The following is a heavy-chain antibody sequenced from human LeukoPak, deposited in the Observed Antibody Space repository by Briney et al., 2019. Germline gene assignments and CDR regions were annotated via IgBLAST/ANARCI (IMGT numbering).Heavy chain of an antibody. V-gene: IGHV3-48*01. CDR2: IGTSSGTT. CDR1: GFGFSGYS. J-gene: IGHJ4*02. D-gene: IGHD3-9*01. Sequence: GGSLRLSCPASGFGFSGYSMTWVRQGPGKGLEWISYIGTSSGTTYYADSVNGRFSISRDNAENTLYLQMNSLRAEDTGIYYCARDGYYDILTGYFSHFDYWGQGTLVTVSS. CDR3: ARDGYYDILTGYFSHFDY.